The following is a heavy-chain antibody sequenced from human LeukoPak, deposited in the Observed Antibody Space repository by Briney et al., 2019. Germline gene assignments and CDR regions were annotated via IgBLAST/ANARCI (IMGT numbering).Heavy chain of an antibody. CDR3: ARDNYDILTGYSAFDY. J-gene: IGHJ4*02. D-gene: IGHD3-9*01. CDR1: GGSISSSNW. CDR2: IYHSGST. Sequence: SETLSLTCAVSGGSISSSNWWSWVRQPPGKGLEWIGEIYHSGSTNYNPSLKSRVTISVDKSKNQFSLKLSSVTAADTAVYYCARDNYDILTGYSAFDYWGQGTLVTVSS. V-gene: IGHV4-4*02.